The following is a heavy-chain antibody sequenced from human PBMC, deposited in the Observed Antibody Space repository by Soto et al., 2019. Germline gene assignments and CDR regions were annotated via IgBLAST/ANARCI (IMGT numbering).Heavy chain of an antibody. CDR3: AKDMVHCTGTRCARYFEK. CDR2: ISGSGDNT. Sequence: PGGSLRLSVEPSKFTFSTYAMTWVRQAPGKGLEWVSDISGSGDNTYYADSVKGRFTISRDNSKSTLYLQMNSLRAEDTAVYYCAKDMVHCTGTRCARYFEKWGRGTLVTVSS. J-gene: IGHJ4*02. D-gene: IGHD2-8*02. V-gene: IGHV3-23*01. CDR1: KFTFSTYA.